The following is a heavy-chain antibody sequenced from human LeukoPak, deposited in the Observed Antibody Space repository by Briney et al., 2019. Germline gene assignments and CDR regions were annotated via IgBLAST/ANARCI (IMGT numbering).Heavy chain of an antibody. D-gene: IGHD6-13*01. CDR3: ASVAAAGLKEFDY. CDR2: IKHSGSS. V-gene: IGHV4-34*01. CDR1: GGSFSGYY. J-gene: IGHJ4*02. Sequence: PSETLSLTCAVYGGSFSGYYWSWIRHPPGKGLEWIGEIKHSGSSNYNPSLKRRVTISVDTSKNQYSLKLSSVTAADTAVYYCASVAAAGLKEFDYWGQGTLVTVSS.